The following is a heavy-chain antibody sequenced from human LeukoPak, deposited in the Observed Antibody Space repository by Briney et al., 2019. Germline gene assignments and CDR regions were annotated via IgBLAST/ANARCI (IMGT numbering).Heavy chain of an antibody. Sequence: PGGSLRLSCAASGFTVSNIYISWVRQAPGQGLEWVSVTYRGDATNYAESVKGRFTISRDNAKNSLYLQMNSLRAEDTAVYCAKDRDDYVWGSYLGAFDIWGQGTMVTVSS. V-gene: IGHV3-53*01. D-gene: IGHD3-16*01. J-gene: IGHJ3*02. CDR1: GFTVSNIY. CDR2: TYRGDAT. CDR3: AKDRDDYVWGSYLGAFDI.